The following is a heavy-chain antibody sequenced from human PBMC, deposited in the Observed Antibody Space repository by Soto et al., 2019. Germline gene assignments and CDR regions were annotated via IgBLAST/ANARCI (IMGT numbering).Heavy chain of an antibody. V-gene: IGHV4-4*08. CDR2: MYNSGST. CDR1: GGSISGYY. Sequence: PSETLSLTCTVSGGSISGYYWSWIRRPPGKGLEWIGYMYNSGSTYYNPSLKSRVTISVDTSKNQFSLKLSSVTAADTAVYYCARDTGSRFDPWGQGTLVTVSS. J-gene: IGHJ5*02. CDR3: ARDTGSRFDP.